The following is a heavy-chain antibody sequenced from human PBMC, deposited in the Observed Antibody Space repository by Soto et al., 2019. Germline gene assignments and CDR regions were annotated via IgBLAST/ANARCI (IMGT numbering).Heavy chain of an antibody. J-gene: IGHJ4*02. CDR1: GGSISSSSYY. CDR3: ARRGGIVGATTRGSGDY. D-gene: IGHD1-26*01. Sequence: QLQLQESGPGLVKPSETLSLTCTVSGGSISSSSYYWGWIRQPPGKGLEWIGSIYYSGSTYYNPSLKSRVTISVDTSKNQFSLKLSSVTAADTAVYYCARRGGIVGATTRGSGDYWGQGTLVTVSS. V-gene: IGHV4-39*01. CDR2: IYYSGST.